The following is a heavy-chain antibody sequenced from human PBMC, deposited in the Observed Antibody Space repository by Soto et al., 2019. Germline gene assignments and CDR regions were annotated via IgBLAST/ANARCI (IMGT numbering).Heavy chain of an antibody. CDR1: GGSISSYY. D-gene: IGHD1-26*01. J-gene: IGHJ4*02. Sequence: PSETLSLTCTVSGGSISSYYWSWIRQPPGKGLEWIGYIYYSGSTNYNPSLKSRVTISVDTSKNQFSLKLSSVTAADTAVYYCARHSLSGSVAFDYWGQGTLITVSS. V-gene: IGHV4-59*08. CDR3: ARHSLSGSVAFDY. CDR2: IYYSGST.